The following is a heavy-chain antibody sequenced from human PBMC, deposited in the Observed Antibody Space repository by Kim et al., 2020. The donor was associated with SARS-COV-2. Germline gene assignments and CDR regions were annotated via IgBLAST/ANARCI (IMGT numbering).Heavy chain of an antibody. CDR2: ISYDGSNK. CDR1: GFTFSSYA. CDR3: ARDSLIAYDFWSGYAYYYYYYGMDV. V-gene: IGHV3-30-3*01. D-gene: IGHD3-3*01. J-gene: IGHJ6*02. Sequence: GGSLRLSCAASGFTFSSYAMHWVRQAPGKGLEWVAVISYDGSNKYYADSVKGRFTISRDNSKNTLYLQMNSLRAEDTAVYYCARDSLIAYDFWSGYAYYYYYYGMDVWGQGTTVTVSS.